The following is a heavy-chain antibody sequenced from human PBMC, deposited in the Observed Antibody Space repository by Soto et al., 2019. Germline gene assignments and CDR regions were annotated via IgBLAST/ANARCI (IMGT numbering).Heavy chain of an antibody. Sequence: GGSLRLSCAASGFTFSNYAMSWVRQAPGKGLEWVAVISYDGSNKYYADSVKGRFTISRDNSKNTLYLQMNSLRAEDTAVYYCARDKHQLRSRHYYYGMDVWGPGTTVTVSS. J-gene: IGHJ6*02. D-gene: IGHD2-2*01. CDR3: ARDKHQLRSRHYYYGMDV. V-gene: IGHV3-30-3*01. CDR1: GFTFSNYA. CDR2: ISYDGSNK.